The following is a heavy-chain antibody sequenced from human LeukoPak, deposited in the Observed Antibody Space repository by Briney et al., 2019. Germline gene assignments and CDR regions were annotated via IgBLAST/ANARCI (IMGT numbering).Heavy chain of an antibody. D-gene: IGHD3-10*01. Sequence: SVKVSCKASGGSFSSYAISWVRQAPGQGLEWMGRIIPIFGTANYDQKFQGRVTITTDESKGTAYMELSSLRSEDTAVYYCARGGGSGSYGFDYWGQGTLVTVSS. CDR3: ARGGGSGSYGFDY. V-gene: IGHV1-69*05. J-gene: IGHJ4*02. CDR1: GGSFSSYA. CDR2: IIPIFGTA.